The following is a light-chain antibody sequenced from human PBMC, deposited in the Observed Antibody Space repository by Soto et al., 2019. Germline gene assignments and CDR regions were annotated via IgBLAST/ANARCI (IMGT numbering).Light chain of an antibody. CDR1: QNITRW. J-gene: IGKJ4*01. CDR3: QQFKNYPLT. V-gene: IGKV1-5*03. CDR2: QAS. Sequence: DIQMTQSPSTLSTSRGDRVTITCRASQNITRWLAWYQQKPGKAPKLLIYQASILESGVPSRFSGSGSGTEFSLTISSLQPDDFATYYCQQFKNYPLTFGGGTKVEIK.